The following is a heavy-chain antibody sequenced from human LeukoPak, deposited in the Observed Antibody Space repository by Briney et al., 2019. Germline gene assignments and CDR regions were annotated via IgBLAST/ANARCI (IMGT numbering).Heavy chain of an antibody. Sequence: GSLRLSCEASEFTFSSYSMNWVRQAPGKGLEWVSYISGSSGTIYYADSVKGRFTISRDNAKNSLYLQMNSLRAEDTAVYYCARRSEFGVLYYMDVWGKGTTVTVSS. CDR1: EFTFSSYS. CDR3: ARRSEFGVLYYMDV. D-gene: IGHD3-16*01. J-gene: IGHJ6*03. CDR2: ISGSSGTI. V-gene: IGHV3-48*01.